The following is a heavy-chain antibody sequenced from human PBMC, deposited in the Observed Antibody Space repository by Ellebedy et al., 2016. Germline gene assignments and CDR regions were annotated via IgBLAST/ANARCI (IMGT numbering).Heavy chain of an antibody. CDR2: IGTAGNT. CDR1: EFTISSYE. CDR3: AKASEAHKVVIASRLDF. Sequence: GGSLRLSCAASEFTISSYEMHWVRQSTGKRLEWVSAIGTAGNTFYTDSVKGRFTISRENGQKSLYLQMNSLRAGDTAVYYCAKASEAHKVVIASRLDFWGQGTLVTVSS. V-gene: IGHV3-13*01. D-gene: IGHD2-15*01. J-gene: IGHJ4*02.